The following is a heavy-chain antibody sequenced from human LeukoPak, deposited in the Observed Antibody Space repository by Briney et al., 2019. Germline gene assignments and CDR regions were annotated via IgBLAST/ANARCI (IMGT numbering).Heavy chain of an antibody. V-gene: IGHV3-23*01. CDR3: AKDRPHPSVEPTNFDY. CDR2: ISGSGGST. D-gene: IGHD1-14*01. J-gene: IGHJ4*02. CDR1: GFTFSTYA. Sequence: EASLRLSCTTSGFTFSTYAMSWVRQAPGKGLEWVSAISGSGGSTYYADSVKGRFTISRDNSRNTLYLQMNSLRAEDTAVYYCAKDRPHPSVEPTNFDYWGQGTLVTVS.